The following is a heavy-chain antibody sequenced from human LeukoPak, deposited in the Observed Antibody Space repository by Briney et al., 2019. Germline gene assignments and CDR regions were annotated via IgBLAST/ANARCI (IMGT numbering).Heavy chain of an antibody. J-gene: IGHJ4*02. CDR1: GYTFTGYY. CDR3: ARGRVLRYFDWLLFL. V-gene: IGHV1-2*02. D-gene: IGHD3-9*01. CDR2: INPNSGGT. Sequence: ASVKVSCKASGYTFTGYYMHWVRQAPGQGLEWMGWINPNSGGTNCAQKFQGRVTMTRDTSISTAYMELSRLRSDDTAVYYCARGRVLRYFDWLLFLWGQGTLVTVSS.